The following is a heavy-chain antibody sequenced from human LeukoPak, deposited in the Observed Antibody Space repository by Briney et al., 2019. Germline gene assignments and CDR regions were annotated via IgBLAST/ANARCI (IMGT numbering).Heavy chain of an antibody. CDR3: ARAGYCTNGVCYSAEEEGYYFDY. J-gene: IGHJ4*02. V-gene: IGHV1-69*13. D-gene: IGHD2-8*01. CDR1: GGTFSSYA. Sequence: ASVKVSCKASGGTFSSYAISWVRQAPGQGLEWMGGIIPIFGSANYAQNFQGRVTITADESTTTAYMELSSLRSDDTAVYYCARAGYCTNGVCYSAEEEGYYFDYWGQGTLVTVSS. CDR2: IIPIFGSA.